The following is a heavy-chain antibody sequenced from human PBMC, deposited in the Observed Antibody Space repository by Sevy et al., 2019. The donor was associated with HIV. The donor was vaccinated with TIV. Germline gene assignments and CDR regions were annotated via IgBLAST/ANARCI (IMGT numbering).Heavy chain of an antibody. CDR1: GGTFNNYA. V-gene: IGHV1-69*13. D-gene: IGHD3-16*01. Sequence: ASVKVSCKASGGTFNNYAISWVRQAPGQGLEWMGGIISIFGTTNDAQKFQGRVTITADESTKTAYMELSSLRSEDTAMYYCAKTGRVGLGNWLDPWRQGTLVTVSS. CDR3: AKTGRVGLGNWLDP. J-gene: IGHJ5*02. CDR2: IISIFGTT.